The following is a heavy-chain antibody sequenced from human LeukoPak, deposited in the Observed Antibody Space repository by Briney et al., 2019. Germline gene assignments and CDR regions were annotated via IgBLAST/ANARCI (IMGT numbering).Heavy chain of an antibody. J-gene: IGHJ4*02. CDR1: GFTFSNYG. CDR2: ISGSGRST. V-gene: IGHV3-23*01. CDR3: ATNSGSYPLSHY. D-gene: IGHD1-26*01. Sequence: GGSLRLSCAASGFTFSNYGLHWVRQAPGKGLEWVSGISGSGRSTYYADSVKGRFTISRDNSKNTLYLQLNSLRAEDTAVYYCATNSGSYPLSHYWGQGTLVTVSS.